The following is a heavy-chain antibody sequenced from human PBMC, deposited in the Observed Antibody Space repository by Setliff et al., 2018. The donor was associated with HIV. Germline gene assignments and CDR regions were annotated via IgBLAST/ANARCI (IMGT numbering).Heavy chain of an antibody. Sequence: PSETLSLTCTVSGVSLSSDGYYWSWIRQYPGKGLDWIGYIYYTGTTQFTPSLESRATISVDRSKNQFSLRLGVVTAADTAVYYCARDPRYYYYYMDVWGKGTTVTVSS. CDR3: ARDPRYYYYYMDV. CDR2: IYYTGTT. CDR1: GVSLSSDGYY. J-gene: IGHJ6*03. V-gene: IGHV4-31*02.